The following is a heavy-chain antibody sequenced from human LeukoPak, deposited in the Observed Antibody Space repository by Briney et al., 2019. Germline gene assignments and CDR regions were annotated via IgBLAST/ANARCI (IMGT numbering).Heavy chain of an antibody. Sequence: GGSLKLSCVASGFTFSGYGMNWVRQAPGKGLEWISYISNSGSIIYYADSVKGRFTISRDNAKNSLYLQMNSLRAEDTAVYYCARDLYDSSGYYFSPGYYYYGMDVWGQGTTVTVSS. V-gene: IGHV3-48*04. CDR1: GFTFSGYG. CDR3: ARDLYDSSGYYFSPGYYYYGMDV. CDR2: ISNSGSII. J-gene: IGHJ6*02. D-gene: IGHD3-22*01.